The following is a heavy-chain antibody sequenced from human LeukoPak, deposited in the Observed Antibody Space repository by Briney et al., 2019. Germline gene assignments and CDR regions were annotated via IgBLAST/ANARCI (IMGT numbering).Heavy chain of an antibody. CDR1: GGSISRYF. D-gene: IGHD5-12*01. V-gene: IGHV4-59*01. Sequence: SETLSHTRAVSGGSISRYFGSWMRPPLGKGLEGLGYIYYSVNPKYTLSLKCRVNIPVDAPKNQFSLELSFVTAADTAVYVYASGRGYSGYYYGGYIHRGYWGQGTLVTVSS. J-gene: IGHJ4*02. CDR3: ASGRGYSGYYYGGYIHRGY. CDR2: IYYSVNP.